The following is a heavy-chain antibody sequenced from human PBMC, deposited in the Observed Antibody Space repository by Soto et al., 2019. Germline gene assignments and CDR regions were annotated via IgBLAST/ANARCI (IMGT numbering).Heavy chain of an antibody. CDR3: AIAPNIWYFDD. CDR2: IYYSGST. Sequence: SETLSLTCTVSGGSISSYYWSWIRQPPGKGLEWIGYIYYSGSTNYNPSLKSRVTILVDTSKNQFSLKLRSVTAADTAVYYCAIAPNIWYFDDWGQGTLVTVSS. J-gene: IGHJ4*02. D-gene: IGHD3-9*01. V-gene: IGHV4-59*01. CDR1: GGSISSYY.